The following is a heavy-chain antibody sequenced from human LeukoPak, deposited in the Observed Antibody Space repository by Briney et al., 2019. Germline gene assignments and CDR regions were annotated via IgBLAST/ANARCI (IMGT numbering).Heavy chain of an antibody. CDR2: ITSKPNSYET. CDR1: GFTFSGSA. D-gene: IGHD6-19*01. J-gene: IGHJ4*02. V-gene: IGHV3-73*01. Sequence: GGSLKPSCAAPGFTFSGSAMHWVRQASGKGLEWVGRITSKPNSYETVYAASMNGRFTISRDDSKNTAYLQMNSLKTEDTAVYYCAGGRGWYSPDYWGQGTLVTVSS. CDR3: AGGRGWYSPDY.